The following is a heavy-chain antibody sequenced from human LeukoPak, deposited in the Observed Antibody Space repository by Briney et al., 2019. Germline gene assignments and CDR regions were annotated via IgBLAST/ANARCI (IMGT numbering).Heavy chain of an antibody. Sequence: SQTLSLTCTVSGGSISSARYYWSWIRQPAGKGLEWIGRIYTSGSTDYNPSLKSRVTISLDTSKNQFSLKLNSVSAADTAVYYCATEREGPYGYLDYWGQGSLVTVSS. V-gene: IGHV4-61*02. CDR1: GGSISSARYY. CDR3: ATEREGPYGYLDY. D-gene: IGHD4-17*01. CDR2: IYTSGST. J-gene: IGHJ4*02.